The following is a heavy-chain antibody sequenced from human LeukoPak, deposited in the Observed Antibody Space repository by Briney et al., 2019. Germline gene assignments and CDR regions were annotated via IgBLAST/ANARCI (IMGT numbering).Heavy chain of an antibody. CDR1: GGSVSSGSYY. CDR2: IYYSGST. CDR3: ARGVGFCSSTSCEYYGMDV. V-gene: IGHV4-61*01. Sequence: PSETLSLTCTVSGGSVSSGSYYWSWIRQPPGKGLERIGYIYYSGSTNYNPSLKSRVTISVDTSKNQFSLKLSSVTAADTAVYYCARGVGFCSSTSCEYYGMDVWGQGTTVTVSS. D-gene: IGHD2-2*01. J-gene: IGHJ6*02.